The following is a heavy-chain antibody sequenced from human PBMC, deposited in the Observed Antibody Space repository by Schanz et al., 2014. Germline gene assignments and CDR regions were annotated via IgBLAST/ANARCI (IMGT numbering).Heavy chain of an antibody. CDR2: LSEGGGGT. V-gene: IGHV3-23*04. Sequence: VPLGESGGGLAQPGGALRLSCAASGFTLSNYSMGWAPPAPGKGLEWVSALSEGGGGTHYADSVKGRFTISRDSAENSLYLQMNSLRAEDTAVYYCARAGYCTSVSCSLFVSDYWGQGTLVTVSS. D-gene: IGHD2-2*03. J-gene: IGHJ4*02. CDR1: GFTLSNYS. CDR3: ARAGYCTSVSCSLFVSDY.